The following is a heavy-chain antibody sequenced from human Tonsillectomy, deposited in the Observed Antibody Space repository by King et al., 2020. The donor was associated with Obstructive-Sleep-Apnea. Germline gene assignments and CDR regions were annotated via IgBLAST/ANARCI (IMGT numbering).Heavy chain of an antibody. Sequence: VQLVESGGGLVKPGGSLGLSCAASGFTFSDYYMSWIRQAPGKGLEGVSYISSSSSYTNYADSVKGRFTISRDNAKNSLYLQMNSLRAGDTAVYYCARDDYYGSGSYYSNWFDPWGQGTLVTVSS. CDR3: ARDDYYGSGSYYSNWFDP. CDR2: ISSSSSYT. V-gene: IGHV3-11*06. CDR1: GFTFSDYY. J-gene: IGHJ5*02. D-gene: IGHD3-10*01.